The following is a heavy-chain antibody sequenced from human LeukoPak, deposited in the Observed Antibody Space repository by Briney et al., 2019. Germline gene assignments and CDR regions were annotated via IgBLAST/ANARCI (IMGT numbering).Heavy chain of an antibody. J-gene: IGHJ4*02. CDR3: TTGPGNSGY. D-gene: IGHD4-23*01. V-gene: IGHV3-15*01. CDR2: IKSKNVGETT. CDR1: GLTFDNAW. Sequence: GGSLRLPCVVSGLTFDNAWMSWVRQAPGKGLEWVGRIKSKNVGETTEYAAPVQGRFTISRDDSKNTVYLQMSSLKTEDTAVYYCTTGPGNSGYWGQGTLVTVSS.